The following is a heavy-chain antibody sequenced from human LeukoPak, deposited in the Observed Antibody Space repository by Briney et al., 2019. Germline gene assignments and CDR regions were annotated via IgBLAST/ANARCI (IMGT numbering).Heavy chain of an antibody. J-gene: IGHJ6*02. CDR1: GFTFSSYW. CDR2: INQDGSER. D-gene: IGHD6-13*01. Sequence: PGGSLRLSCAASGFTFSSYWMSWVRQAPGKGLEWVANINQDGSERNYVDSVKGRFTISRDNAENSLYLQMNSLRAEDTAVYYCATWSDSTSWQNKYGMDVWGQGTTVTVSS. CDR3: ATWSDSTSWQNKYGMDV. V-gene: IGHV3-7*01.